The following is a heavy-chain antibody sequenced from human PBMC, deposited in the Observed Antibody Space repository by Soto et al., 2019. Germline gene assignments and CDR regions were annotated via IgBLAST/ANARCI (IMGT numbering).Heavy chain of an antibody. J-gene: IGHJ3*02. CDR1: GYTFTSYG. D-gene: IGHD3-22*01. Sequence: QVQLVQSGAEVKKPGASVKVSCKASGYTFTSYGISWVRQAPGQGLEWMGWISAYNGNTNYAQKLQGRVTMTTDTATSTAYMELRSLRSDDTAVYYCARDEIQYVYDSSGYTAFDMWGQGTMVTVSS. V-gene: IGHV1-18*01. CDR2: ISAYNGNT. CDR3: ARDEIQYVYDSSGYTAFDM.